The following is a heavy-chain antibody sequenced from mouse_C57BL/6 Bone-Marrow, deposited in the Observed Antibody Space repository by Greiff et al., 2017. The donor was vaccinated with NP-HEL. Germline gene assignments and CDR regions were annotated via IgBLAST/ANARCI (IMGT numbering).Heavy chain of an antibody. CDR2: ISYDGSN. V-gene: IGHV3-6*01. CDR3: ARGSTVVDN. Sequence: EVKLQESGPGLVKPSQSLSLTCSVTGYSITSGYYWNWIRQFPGNKLEWMGYISYDGSNNYNPSLKNRISITRDTSKNQFFLKLNSVTTEDTATYYCARGSTVVDNWGQGTTLTVSS. J-gene: IGHJ2*01. D-gene: IGHD1-1*01. CDR1: GYSITSGYY.